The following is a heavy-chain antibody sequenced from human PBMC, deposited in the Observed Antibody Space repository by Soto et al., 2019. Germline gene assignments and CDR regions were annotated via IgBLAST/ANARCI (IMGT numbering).Heavy chain of an antibody. Sequence: PGGSLRLSCAASGFTVSSDYMSWVRQAPGKGLEWVSVIYSGGSTYYADSVKGRFTISRHNSKNTLYLQMNSLRAEDTAVYYCASQSLYCSGGSCYSRRAFDIWGQGTMVTVSS. D-gene: IGHD2-15*01. CDR3: ASQSLYCSGGSCYSRRAFDI. CDR2: IYSGGST. J-gene: IGHJ3*02. CDR1: GFTVSSDY. V-gene: IGHV3-53*04.